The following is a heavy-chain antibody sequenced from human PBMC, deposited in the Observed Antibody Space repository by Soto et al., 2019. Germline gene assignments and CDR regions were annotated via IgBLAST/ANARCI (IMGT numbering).Heavy chain of an antibody. D-gene: IGHD2-8*01. V-gene: IGHV3-23*01. Sequence: GGSLRLSCAASGFTFSSYGISWLRLSPGKGLEWVSVISGGGDTTYYTPSVKGRFTISRDDFRNTLYLQMNSLRTEDTAIYYCAKLRDFVVLPAGILDYWGPGTLVTVSS. J-gene: IGHJ4*02. CDR3: AKLRDFVVLPAGILDY. CDR2: ISGGGDTT. CDR1: GFTFSSYG.